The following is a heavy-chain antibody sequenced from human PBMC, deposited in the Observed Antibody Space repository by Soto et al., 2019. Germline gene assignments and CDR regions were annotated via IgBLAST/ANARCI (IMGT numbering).Heavy chain of an antibody. CDR2: ISSSGSTI. Sequence: GSLRLSCAASGFTFSDYYMSWIRQAPGKGLEWVSYISSSGSTIYYADSVKGRFTISRDNAKNSLYLQMNSLRAEDTAVYYCARDQELMITFGGVIALPTAFDYWGQGTLVTVSS. J-gene: IGHJ4*02. V-gene: IGHV3-11*01. CDR1: GFTFSDYY. CDR3: ARDQELMITFGGVIALPTAFDY. D-gene: IGHD3-16*02.